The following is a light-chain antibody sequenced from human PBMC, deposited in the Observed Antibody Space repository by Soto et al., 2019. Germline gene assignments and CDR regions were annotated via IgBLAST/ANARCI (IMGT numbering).Light chain of an antibody. CDR3: QQYEGNPT. CDR1: QTITRW. V-gene: IGKV1-5*01. CDR2: DAS. Sequence: DIQMTQSPSTLSASVGDRVTITCRASQTITRWMAWYQQKPGKAPKLLIYDASTLESGVPSRFSGSRSGTEFTLTISSLQPDDFATYHCQQYEGNPTFGQGTTVEVK. J-gene: IGKJ1*01.